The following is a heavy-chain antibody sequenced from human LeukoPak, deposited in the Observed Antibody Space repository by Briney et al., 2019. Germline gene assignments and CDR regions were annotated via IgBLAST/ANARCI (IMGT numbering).Heavy chain of an antibody. Sequence: SGGSLRLSCAASGFTFSSYGMSWVRQAPGKGLEWVSAISGSGGTTYYADSVKGRFTISRDNSKNTLYLQMNSLRAADTALYYCANPAKTDYADYWGQGTLVTVSS. CDR1: GFTFSSYG. V-gene: IGHV3-23*01. CDR2: ISGSGGTT. J-gene: IGHJ4*02. D-gene: IGHD1-14*01. CDR3: ANPAKTDYADY.